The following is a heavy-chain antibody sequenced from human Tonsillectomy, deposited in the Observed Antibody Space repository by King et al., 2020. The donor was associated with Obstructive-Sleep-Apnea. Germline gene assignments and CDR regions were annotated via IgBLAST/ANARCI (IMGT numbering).Heavy chain of an antibody. CDR3: AKGIYGVYYFDY. V-gene: IGHV3-9*01. Sequence: QLVQSGGGLVQPGRSLRLSCAASGFTFDDYAMHWVRQAPGKGLGWVSGISWNRGIISYADFLKGRFTISRDNAKNSLYLQMNSLRAEDTALYYCAKGIYGVYYFDYWGQGTLVTVSS. J-gene: IGHJ4*02. CDR2: ISWNRGII. D-gene: IGHD6-6*01. CDR1: GFTFDDYA.